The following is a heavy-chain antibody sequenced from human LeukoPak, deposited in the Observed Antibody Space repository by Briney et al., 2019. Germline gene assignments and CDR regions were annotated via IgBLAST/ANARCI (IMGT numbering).Heavy chain of an antibody. Sequence: ASVKVSCKASGYSFTNYGISWVRQGPGQGLEWMGWISAYNGNPTYAQKLRGRVTVTTDTSTSTAYMELRSLRSDDTAVYYCARAGQGFFHDNSAYYYDYWGQGTLVTVSS. J-gene: IGHJ4*02. CDR1: GYSFTNYG. CDR3: ARAGQGFFHDNSAYYYDY. V-gene: IGHV1-18*01. D-gene: IGHD3-22*01. CDR2: ISAYNGNP.